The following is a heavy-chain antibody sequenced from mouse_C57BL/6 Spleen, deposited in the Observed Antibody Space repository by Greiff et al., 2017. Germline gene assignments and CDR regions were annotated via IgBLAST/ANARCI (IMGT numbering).Heavy chain of an antibody. CDR2: IHPNSGST. D-gene: IGHD4-1*02. V-gene: IGHV1-64*01. CDR1: GYTFTSYW. J-gene: IGHJ2*01. CDR3: ARRGQLGPFDY. Sequence: QVQLQQSGTVLARPGASVKMSCKTSGYTFTSYWMHWVKQRPGQGLEWIGMIHPNSGSTNYNEKFKSKATLTVDKSSSTAYMQLSSLTSEDSAVYDCARRGQLGPFDYWGQGTTLTVSS.